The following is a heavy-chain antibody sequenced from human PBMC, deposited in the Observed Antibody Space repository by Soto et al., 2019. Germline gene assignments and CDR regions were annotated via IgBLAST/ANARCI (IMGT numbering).Heavy chain of an antibody. D-gene: IGHD1-1*01. CDR3: ARGRYGDY. V-gene: IGHV1-18*01. Sequence: VPLVQSGPEVKNPGASVKVPCQGSGSAFTPYGTTWVRKAPGQGLEWMGWISPTIGNTNYAQKLQGRVTVTRDTSTSTAYMELRSLRYDDTAVYYCARGRYGDYWGQGALVTVSS. CDR1: GSAFTPYG. CDR2: ISPTIGNT. J-gene: IGHJ4*02.